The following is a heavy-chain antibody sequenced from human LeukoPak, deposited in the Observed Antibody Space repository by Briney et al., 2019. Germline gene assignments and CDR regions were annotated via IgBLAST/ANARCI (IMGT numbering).Heavy chain of an antibody. CDR1: GFTVSSTY. V-gene: IGHV3-66*01. J-gene: IGHJ5*02. D-gene: IGHD6-19*01. CDR3: ARVAYSSGWPTFDP. CDR2: IYSGGAS. Sequence: PGGSLRLSCAASGFTVSSTYMSWVRQAPGKGLEWVSIIYSGGASNYADSVKGRFTISRDNSKNTVDLQLNSLRAEDTAVYYCARVAYSSGWPTFDPWGQGTLVTVSS.